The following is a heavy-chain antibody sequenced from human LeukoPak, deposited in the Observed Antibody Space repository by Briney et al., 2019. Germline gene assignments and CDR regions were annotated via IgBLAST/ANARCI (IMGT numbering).Heavy chain of an antibody. CDR1: GYRLSSGYH. J-gene: IGHJ4*02. D-gene: IGHD4-11*01. CDR3: VRSEIDDYSKY. V-gene: IGHV4-38-2*02. CDR2: IDYSGSI. Sequence: SETLSLTCTVSGYRLSSGYHGGWIRQTPGKGLEWLGSIDYSGSIYDNPSLRSRVTISLDTSKNQVYLKVNSVTAADTAVYYCVRSEIDDYSKYWGQGTLVIVSS.